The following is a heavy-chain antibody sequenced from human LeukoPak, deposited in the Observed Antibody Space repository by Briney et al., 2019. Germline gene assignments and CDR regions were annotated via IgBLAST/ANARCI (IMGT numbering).Heavy chain of an antibody. V-gene: IGHV3-53*01. CDR1: GFTVSDNY. CDR2: ICGGST. CDR3: ARDFEGVHRTTNSYTYYYYMDV. Sequence: GGSLRLSCAASGFTVSDNYMTWVRQAPGKGLEWVSIICGGSTYYADSVKGRFTISRDNSKNTVYLQMNSLRAEDTAVYYCARDFEGVHRTTNSYTYYYYMDVWGKGTTVIVSS. D-gene: IGHD2/OR15-2a*01. J-gene: IGHJ6*03.